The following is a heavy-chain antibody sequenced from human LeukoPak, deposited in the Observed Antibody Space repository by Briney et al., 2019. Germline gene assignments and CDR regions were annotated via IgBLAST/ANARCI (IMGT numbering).Heavy chain of an antibody. CDR3: ARDSNYYFDY. D-gene: IGHD1-7*01. CDR1: GYSFTSYY. J-gene: IGHJ4*02. CDR2: INPSGGST. Sequence: ASVKVSCKASGYSFTSYYMHWVRQAPGQGLEWMGIINPSGGSTSYAQKFQGRVTMTRDTSISTAYMDLSSLISDDTAVYYCARDSNYYFDYWGQGTLLTVSS. V-gene: IGHV1-46*01.